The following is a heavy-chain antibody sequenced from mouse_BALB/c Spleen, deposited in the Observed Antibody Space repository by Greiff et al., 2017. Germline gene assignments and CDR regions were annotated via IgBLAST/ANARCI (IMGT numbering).Heavy chain of an antibody. Sequence: EVKVVESGPSLVKPSQTLSLTCSVTGDSITSGYWNWIRKFPGNKLEYMGYISYSGSTYYNPSLKSRISITRDTSKNQYYLQLNSVTTEDTATYYCASIYDYDGWFAYWGQGTLVTVSA. D-gene: IGHD2-4*01. CDR2: ISYSGST. CDR3: ASIYDYDGWFAY. V-gene: IGHV3-8*02. CDR1: GDSITSGY. J-gene: IGHJ3*01.